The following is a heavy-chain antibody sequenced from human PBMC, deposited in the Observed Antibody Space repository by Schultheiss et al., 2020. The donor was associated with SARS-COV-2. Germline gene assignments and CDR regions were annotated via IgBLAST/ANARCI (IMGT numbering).Heavy chain of an antibody. CDR3: AKDSGYDYYFDY. D-gene: IGHD5-12*01. V-gene: IGHV3-30*18. Sequence: GGSLRLSCAASGFTFGSYGMHWVRQAPGKGLEWVAVISYDGSNKYYTDSVKGRFTISRDNSKNTLYLQMNSLRAEDTAVYYCAKDSGYDYYFDYWGQGTLVTVSS. CDR2: ISYDGSNK. J-gene: IGHJ4*02. CDR1: GFTFGSYG.